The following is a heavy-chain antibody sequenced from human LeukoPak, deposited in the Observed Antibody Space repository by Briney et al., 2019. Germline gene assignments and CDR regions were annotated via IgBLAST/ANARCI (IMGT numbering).Heavy chain of an antibody. CDR1: GFTFSSYE. Sequence: GGSLRLSCAASGFTFSSYEMNWVRQAPGKRLEWVAYISSSGGTIYYADSVKGRFTISRDNAKNSLYLQMNSLRAEDTAIYYCARSRFPSLFEYWGQGTLVTVSS. J-gene: IGHJ4*02. CDR3: ARSRFPSLFEY. CDR2: ISSSGGTI. D-gene: IGHD3-16*01. V-gene: IGHV3-48*03.